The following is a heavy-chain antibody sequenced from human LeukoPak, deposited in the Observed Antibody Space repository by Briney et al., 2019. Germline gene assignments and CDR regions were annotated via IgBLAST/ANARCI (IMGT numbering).Heavy chain of an antibody. CDR1: GFTFSNAW. CDR2: IKSKTDGGTT. D-gene: IGHD3-16*01. V-gene: IGHV3-15*01. J-gene: IGHJ4*02. Sequence: TSGGSLRLSCAASGFTFSNAWMSWVRQAPGKGLEWVGRIKSKTDGGTTDYAAPVKGRFTISRDDSKNTLYLQMNSLKTEDTAVYYCTTDPVMITFGGVAYYFDYWGQGTLVTVSS. CDR3: TTDPVMITFGGVAYYFDY.